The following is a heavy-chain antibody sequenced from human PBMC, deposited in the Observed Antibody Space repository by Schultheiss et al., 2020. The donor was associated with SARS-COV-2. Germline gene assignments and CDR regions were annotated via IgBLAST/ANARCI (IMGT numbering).Heavy chain of an antibody. Sequence: GGSLRLSCAVSGFTVTSNYMSWVRQAPGKGLEWVSMIYGGGSTSYADSVKGRFTISRDNSKNTLYLQMNSLSAEDSAVYYCARDNTYLGPMDVWGQGTTVTVSS. CDR2: IYGGGST. J-gene: IGHJ6*02. CDR3: ARDNTYLGPMDV. CDR1: GFTVTSNY. D-gene: IGHD2/OR15-2a*01. V-gene: IGHV3-53*01.